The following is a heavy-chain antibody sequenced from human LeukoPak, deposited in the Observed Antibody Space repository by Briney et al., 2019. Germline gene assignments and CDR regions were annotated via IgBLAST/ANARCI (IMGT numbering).Heavy chain of an antibody. D-gene: IGHD2-21*01. CDR3: AKAPSRLAYVMDV. Sequence: GGSLRLSCAASGFTFDDYAMHWVRQAPGKGLEWVSGISWNSGSIGYADSVKGRFTISRDNAKNSLYLQMNTLRAEDTALYYCAKAPSRLAYVMDVWGQGTTVTVSS. CDR2: ISWNSGSI. CDR1: GFTFDDYA. V-gene: IGHV3-9*01. J-gene: IGHJ6*02.